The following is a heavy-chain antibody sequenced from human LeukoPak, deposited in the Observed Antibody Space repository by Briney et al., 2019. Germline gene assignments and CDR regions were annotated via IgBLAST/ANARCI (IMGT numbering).Heavy chain of an antibody. D-gene: IGHD3-22*01. J-gene: IGHJ4*02. CDR2: ISWNSGSI. V-gene: IGHV3-9*01. CDR1: GFTFDDYA. Sequence: GGSLRLSCAASGFTFDDYAMHWVRQAPGKGLEWVSGISWNSGSIGYADSVKGRFTISRDNAKNSLYLQMNSLRAEDTALYYCAKGTYYYDSSGPYYFDYWGQGTLVTVSS. CDR3: AKGTYYYDSSGPYYFDY.